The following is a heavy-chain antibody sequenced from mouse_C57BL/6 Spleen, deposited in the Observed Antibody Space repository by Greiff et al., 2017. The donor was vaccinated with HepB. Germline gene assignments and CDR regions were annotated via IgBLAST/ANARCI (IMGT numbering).Heavy chain of an antibody. CDR1: GYAFTNYL. Sequence: LVESGAELVRPGTSVKVSCKASGYAFTNYLIEWVKQRPGQGLEWIGVINPGSGGTNYNEKFKGKATLTADKSSSTAYMQLSSLTSEDSAVYFCARGRGIYEGFAYWGQGTLVTVSA. CDR2: INPGSGGT. J-gene: IGHJ3*01. V-gene: IGHV1-54*01. CDR3: ARGRGIYEGFAY. D-gene: IGHD2-3*01.